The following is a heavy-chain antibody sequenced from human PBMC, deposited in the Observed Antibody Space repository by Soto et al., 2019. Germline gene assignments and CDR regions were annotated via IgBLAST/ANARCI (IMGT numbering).Heavy chain of an antibody. CDR2: ISYTGST. Sequence: SETLSLTCTFSGGSITSYSWSWLRQPPGKGLEWIGYISYTGSTNYNPSLKSRVTISIDTSKNQFSLKLTSVTAADTAVYSCARHQDWNRPFDCWGRGTLVTVSS. CDR3: ARHQDWNRPFDC. D-gene: IGHD1-1*01. CDR1: GGSITSYS. V-gene: IGHV4-59*08. J-gene: IGHJ4*02.